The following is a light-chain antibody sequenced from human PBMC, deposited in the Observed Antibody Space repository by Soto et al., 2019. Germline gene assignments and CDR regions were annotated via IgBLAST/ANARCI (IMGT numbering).Light chain of an antibody. CDR1: QSLLNSNGKNY. V-gene: IGKV2-28*01. CDR3: MQALQTPRT. J-gene: IGKJ1*01. CDR2: LGS. Sequence: DIVMTQSPLSLAVTPGEPASISCRSSQSLLNSNGKNYLDWYLQKPGQSPQLLIYLGSNRAAGVPDRFSGSGSGTDFTLKISRVEAEDVGVYYCMQALQTPRTFGQGTKVEIE.